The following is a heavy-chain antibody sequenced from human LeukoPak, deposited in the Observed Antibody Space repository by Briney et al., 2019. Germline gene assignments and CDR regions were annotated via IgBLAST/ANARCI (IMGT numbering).Heavy chain of an antibody. D-gene: IGHD5-18*01. Sequence: SETLSLTCDVSGVSIQSYWWSWVRKPAGKGLEWIGRIYTTGRTSYSPSFQSRVTMSIDVSSNQFSLTLRSVTAADTAVYYCARSGYTISAYHSDFWGQGAPVTVSS. CDR2: IYTTGRT. V-gene: IGHV4-4*07. CDR1: GVSIQSYW. J-gene: IGHJ4*02. CDR3: ARSGYTISAYHSDF.